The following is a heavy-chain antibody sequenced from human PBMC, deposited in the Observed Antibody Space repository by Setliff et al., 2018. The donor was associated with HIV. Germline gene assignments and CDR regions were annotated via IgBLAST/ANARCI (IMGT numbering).Heavy chain of an antibody. V-gene: IGHV1-8*03. D-gene: IGHD3-10*01. CDR2: MNPNSGNT. CDR3: ARSQINLVRGVVHYFDY. CDR1: GYTFTNYG. Sequence: ASVKVSCKASGYTFTNYGISWVRQAPGQGLEWMGWMNPNSGNTGYAQKFQDRVTITADESTSTAYMELSSLRSEDTALYYCARSQINLVRGVVHYFDYWGQGTLVTVSS. J-gene: IGHJ4*02.